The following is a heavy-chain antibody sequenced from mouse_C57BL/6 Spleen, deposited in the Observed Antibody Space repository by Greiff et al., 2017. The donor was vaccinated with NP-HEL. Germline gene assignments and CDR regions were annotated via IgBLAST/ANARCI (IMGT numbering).Heavy chain of an antibody. CDR1: GFTFSDYG. Sequence: EVQLVESGGGLVKPGGSLKLSCAASGFTFSDYGMHWVRQAPEKGLEWVAYISSGSSTIYYADTVKGRFTISRDNAKNTLFLQRTSLRSEDTAMYYCARGYDLAYWGQGTLVTVSA. D-gene: IGHD2-2*01. CDR3: ARGYDLAY. J-gene: IGHJ3*01. CDR2: ISSGSSTI. V-gene: IGHV5-17*01.